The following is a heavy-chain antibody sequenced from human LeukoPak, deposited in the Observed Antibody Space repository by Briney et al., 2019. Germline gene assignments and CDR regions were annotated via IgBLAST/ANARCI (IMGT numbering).Heavy chain of an antibody. J-gene: IGHJ5*02. CDR3: AIGSSGWFGSNWFDP. Sequence: VGTLSPSCAASGFTSCGFWMHCVRQAPGKGRVWVSRIKADGSSTSYADSVKGRFTICRDNAKTTLYVQMNRRRGEDMAVYYCAIGSSGWFGSNWFDPWGQGTLVTVS. D-gene: IGHD6-19*01. CDR1: GFTSCGFW. V-gene: IGHV3-74*01. CDR2: IKADGSST.